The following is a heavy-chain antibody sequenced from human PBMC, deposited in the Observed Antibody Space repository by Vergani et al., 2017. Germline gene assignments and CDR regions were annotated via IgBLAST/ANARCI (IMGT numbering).Heavy chain of an antibody. Sequence: EVQLVESGGGLVQPGGSLRLSCAASGFTFSSYWMSWVRQAPGKGLEWVANIKQDGSEKYYVDSVKGRFTISRDNAKNSLYLQMNSLRAEDTAVYYCASNSPYYEFWSGYYTNYPNFDYWGQGTLVTVSS. CDR2: IKQDGSEK. CDR3: ASNSPYYEFWSGYYTNYPNFDY. J-gene: IGHJ4*02. D-gene: IGHD3-3*01. CDR1: GFTFSSYW. V-gene: IGHV3-7*01.